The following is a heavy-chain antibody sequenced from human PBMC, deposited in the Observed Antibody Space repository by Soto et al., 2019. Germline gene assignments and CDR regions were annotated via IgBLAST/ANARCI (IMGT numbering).Heavy chain of an antibody. CDR3: APLSVSLSGPYGIHV. D-gene: IGHD2-15*01. CDR2: IYYSGNT. CDR1: GGSISSGSHY. J-gene: IGHJ6*02. V-gene: IGHV4-39*01. Sequence: SETLSLTCTVSGGSISSGSHYWGWIRQPPGKGLEWIGSIYYSGNTYYNPSLMGRVTISVDTSKNQFSLKLSSVTAADTAVYYCAPLSVSLSGPYGIHVWGQGTTVTVSS.